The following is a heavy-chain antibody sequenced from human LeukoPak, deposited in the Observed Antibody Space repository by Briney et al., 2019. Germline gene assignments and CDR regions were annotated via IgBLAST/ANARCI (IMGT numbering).Heavy chain of an antibody. V-gene: IGHV4-4*07. CDR3: ARDAVVPAVGPRKSLYYYMDV. CDR2: IYTSGST. J-gene: IGHJ6*03. CDR1: GHSISSYY. D-gene: IGHD2-2*01. Sequence: SETLSLTCSVSGHSISSYYWGWIRQPAGRGLEWIGRIYTSGSTNYNPSLKSRVTMSVDTSKNQFSLKLSSVTAADTAVYYCARDAVVPAVGPRKSLYYYMDVWGKGTTVTVSS.